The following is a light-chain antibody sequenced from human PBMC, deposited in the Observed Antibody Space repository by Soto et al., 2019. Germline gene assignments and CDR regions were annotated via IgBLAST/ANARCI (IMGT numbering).Light chain of an antibody. CDR1: QNILSN. V-gene: IGKV3-15*01. Sequence: EKVITQSPSTLSLSHGERSTLSCRASQNILSNLDWYHQKTGNAPRLLIYGVSTRATGIPARFSGSGSGKEFTLTISSLQSEDFEIYYCQQYNNWLIPFGQGTLLEIK. J-gene: IGKJ5*01. CDR2: GVS. CDR3: QQYNNWLIP.